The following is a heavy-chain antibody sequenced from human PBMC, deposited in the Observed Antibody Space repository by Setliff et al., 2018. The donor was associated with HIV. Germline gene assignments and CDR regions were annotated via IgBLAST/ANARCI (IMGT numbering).Heavy chain of an antibody. Sequence: PGGSLRLSCKASGFSFRSYAMSWVRQAPGKGLEWVSSVSDSGGSTYYADSVKGRFTISRDKSKNTLYLQMNSLRSEDTAMYYCARAIYSGYYYREFDYWGQGTLVTVSS. V-gene: IGHV3-23*01. CDR2: VSDSGGST. J-gene: IGHJ4*02. D-gene: IGHD5-12*01. CDR3: ARAIYSGYYYREFDY. CDR1: GFSFRSYA.